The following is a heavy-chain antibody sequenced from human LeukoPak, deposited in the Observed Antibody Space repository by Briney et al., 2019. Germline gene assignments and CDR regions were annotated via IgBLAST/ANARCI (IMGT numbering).Heavy chain of an antibody. J-gene: IGHJ6*03. CDR2: IYTSGST. CDR3: ARETSGSYYYYYMDV. D-gene: IGHD1-26*01. Sequence: SETLSLTCTVSGGSISSYYWSWIRQPAGKGLEWIGRIYTSGSTNYNPSPKSRVTMSVDTSKNQFSLKLSSVTAADTAVYYCARETSGSYYYYYMDVWGKGTTVTVSS. CDR1: GGSISSYY. V-gene: IGHV4-4*07.